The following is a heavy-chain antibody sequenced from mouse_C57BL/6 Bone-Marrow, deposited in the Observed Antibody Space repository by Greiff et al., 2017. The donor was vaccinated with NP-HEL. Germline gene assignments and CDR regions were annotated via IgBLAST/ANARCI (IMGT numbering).Heavy chain of an antibody. J-gene: IGHJ2*01. V-gene: IGHV1-7*01. D-gene: IGHD1-1*01. CDR1: GYTFTSYW. Sequence: VQLQQSGAELAKPGASVKLSCKGSGYTFTSYWMHWVKQRPGQGLEWIGYINPSSGYTKYNQKLKDKATLTEDKSSSTAYLQLSSLTYDYSAVSYCARNYYGSFFDYWGQGTTLTVSS. CDR2: INPSSGYT. CDR3: ARNYYGSFFDY.